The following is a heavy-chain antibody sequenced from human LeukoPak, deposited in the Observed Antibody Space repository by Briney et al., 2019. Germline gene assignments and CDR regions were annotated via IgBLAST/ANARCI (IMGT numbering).Heavy chain of an antibody. J-gene: IGHJ4*02. V-gene: IGHV4-59*01. CDR3: ARVNMYSSGVDY. CDR1: GGPFSDYY. CDR2: IYYSGST. Sequence: SETLSLTCAVYGGPFSDYYWSWIRQPPGKGLEWIGYIYYSGSTNYNPSLKSRVTVSVDTSKNQFSLKLSSVTAADTAVYYCARVNMYSSGVDYWGQGTLVTVSS. D-gene: IGHD6-19*01.